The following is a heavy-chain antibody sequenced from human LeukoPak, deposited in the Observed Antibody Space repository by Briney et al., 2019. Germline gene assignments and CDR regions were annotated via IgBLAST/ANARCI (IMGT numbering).Heavy chain of an antibody. Sequence: GTSLRLSCAASGLTFTSFGMHWVRQAPGKGLEWVAVISPDGSNEYYADSVKGRFTISRDNSKNTLFLQMNSLRPEETAVYYCAKGGSGSYYYYGVDVWGQGTTVTVSS. CDR1: GLTFTSFG. D-gene: IGHD2-15*01. J-gene: IGHJ6*02. CDR3: AKGGSGSYYYYGVDV. CDR2: ISPDGSNE. V-gene: IGHV3-30*18.